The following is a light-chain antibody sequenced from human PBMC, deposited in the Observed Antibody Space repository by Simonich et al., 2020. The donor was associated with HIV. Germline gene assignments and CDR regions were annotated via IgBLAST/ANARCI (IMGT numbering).Light chain of an antibody. V-gene: IGLV2-14*03. CDR3: SSSGSRNTV. J-gene: IGLJ2*01. CDR1: SSDFGTYNY. Sequence: QSALTPPASVSGSPGQSITISCIGTSSDFGTYNYVSWYQHHPGKAPILMIFNVPEGPSGASIRFSGSKSGNTASLTISGLQAEDEADFYCSSSGSRNTVFGGGTKLTVL. CDR2: NVP.